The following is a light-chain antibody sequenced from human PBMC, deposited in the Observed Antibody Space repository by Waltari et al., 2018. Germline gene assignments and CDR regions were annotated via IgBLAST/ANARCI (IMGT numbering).Light chain of an antibody. CDR3: QQYNSYSLLT. V-gene: IGKV1-5*03. J-gene: IGKJ4*01. Sequence: DIQMTQSPSTLSASVGDRVTITCRASQSISHCLAWYQQKPGKAPKLLIYKASTLESGVPSRFSGSGSGTEFTLTISSLQPDDFATYYCQQYNSYSLLTFGGGTKVEIK. CDR1: QSISHC. CDR2: KAS.